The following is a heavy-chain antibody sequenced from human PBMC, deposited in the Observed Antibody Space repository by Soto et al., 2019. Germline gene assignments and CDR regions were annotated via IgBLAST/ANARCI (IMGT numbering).Heavy chain of an antibody. CDR2: IIPIFGTA. Sequence: QVQLVQSGAEVKKPGSSVKVSCKASGGTFSSYAISWVRQAPGQGLEWMGGIIPIFGTANYAQKFQGRVTIPADESTSTAYMELSSLRSEDTAVYYCARVGVLVGATTYYYYGMDVWGQGTTVTVSS. CDR1: GGTFSSYA. D-gene: IGHD1-26*01. V-gene: IGHV1-69*01. CDR3: ARVGVLVGATTYYYYGMDV. J-gene: IGHJ6*02.